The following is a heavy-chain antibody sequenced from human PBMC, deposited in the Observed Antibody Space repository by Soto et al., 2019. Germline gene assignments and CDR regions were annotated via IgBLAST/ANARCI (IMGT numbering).Heavy chain of an antibody. V-gene: IGHV5-10-1*01. D-gene: IGHD3-22*01. J-gene: IGHJ4*02. CDR3: ARQDEYSYYYDKGIDY. CDR1: GYSFTSYW. CDR2: IDPSDSYT. Sequence: GESLKISCKGSGYSFTSYWISWVRQMPGKGLEWMGRIDPSDSYTNYSPSFQGHVTISADKSISTAYLQWSSLKASDTAMYYCARQDEYSYYYDKGIDYWGQGTLVTVSS.